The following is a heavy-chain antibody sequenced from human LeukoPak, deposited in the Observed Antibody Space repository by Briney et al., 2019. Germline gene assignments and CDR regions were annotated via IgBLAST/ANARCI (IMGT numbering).Heavy chain of an antibody. CDR3: ARDLAYCSSTSCFPEHY. Sequence: PGASVKVSCKASGGTFSSYAISWVRQAPGQGLEWMGRIIPILGIANYAQKFQGRVTITADKSTSTAYMELSSLRSEDTAVYYCARDLAYCSSTSCFPEHYWGQGTLVTVSS. D-gene: IGHD2-2*01. CDR1: GGTFSSYA. V-gene: IGHV1-69*04. J-gene: IGHJ4*02. CDR2: IIPILGIA.